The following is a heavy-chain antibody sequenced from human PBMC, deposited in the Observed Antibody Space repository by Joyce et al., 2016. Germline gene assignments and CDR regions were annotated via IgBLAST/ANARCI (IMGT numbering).Heavy chain of an antibody. CDR1: GDSISFGGFF. CDR3: ARAHNRGDFDY. D-gene: IGHD1-1*01. Sequence: QVQLQESGPGLVKPSQTLSLTCTVSGDSISFGGFFWNWIRQHPGKGPEWIGYIYASGSTDYNPSLKSRLTISVDTSKNQFSLNLTSVTAADTAMYYCARAHNRGDFDYWGQGSLVTVSS. V-gene: IGHV4-31*03. CDR2: IYASGST. J-gene: IGHJ4*02.